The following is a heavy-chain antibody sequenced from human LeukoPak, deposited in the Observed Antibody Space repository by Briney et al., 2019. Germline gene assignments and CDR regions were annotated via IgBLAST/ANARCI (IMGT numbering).Heavy chain of an antibody. CDR1: TYSISSGYY. D-gene: IGHD6-13*01. V-gene: IGHV4-38-2*02. Sequence: SETLSLTCTVSTYSISSGYYWGWIRRPPGKGLEWIGSIYHSGSSYYNPSLKSRVTISVDTSKNQFSLKLRSVTAADTAVYHCARAAPQAAAGIDRFYYGGQGTRVTVSS. CDR3: ARAAPQAAAGIDRFYY. CDR2: IYHSGSS. J-gene: IGHJ4*02.